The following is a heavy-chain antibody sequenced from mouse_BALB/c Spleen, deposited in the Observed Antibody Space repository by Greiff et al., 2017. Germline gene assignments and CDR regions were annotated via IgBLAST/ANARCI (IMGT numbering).Heavy chain of an antibody. Sequence: VQRVESGAELARPGASVKMSCKASGYTFTSYTMHWVKQRPGQGLEWIGYINPSSGYTNYNQKFKDKATLTADKSSSTAYMQLSSLTSEDSAVYYCAGDDYDAFAYWGQGTLVTVSA. CDR2: INPSSGYT. J-gene: IGHJ3*01. D-gene: IGHD2-4*01. CDR1: GYTFTSYT. CDR3: AGDDYDAFAY. V-gene: IGHV1-4*01.